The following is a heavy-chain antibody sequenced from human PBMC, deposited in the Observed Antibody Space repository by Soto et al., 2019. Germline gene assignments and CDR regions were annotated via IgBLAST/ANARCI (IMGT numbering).Heavy chain of an antibody. CDR2: IYHSGST. D-gene: IGHD3-10*01. J-gene: IGHJ4*02. CDR3: ARVDIIRGAAIDS. Sequence: QVQLQESASGLVKPLETLSLTCIVSGDSISSSFSWHWVRRPPGEGLEWLGYIYHSGSTLYNPPLGAGITFSVDSSKNMFCLKLCDVTAADTTVYYGARVDIIRGAAIDSWVQATPVSVSS. CDR1: GDSISSSFS. V-gene: IGHV4-30-2*01.